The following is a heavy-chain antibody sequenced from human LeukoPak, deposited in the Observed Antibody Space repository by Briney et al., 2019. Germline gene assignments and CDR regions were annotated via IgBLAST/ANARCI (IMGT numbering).Heavy chain of an antibody. Sequence: PETLSLTCTVSGGSISSYYWSWIRQPAGKGLEWIGRIYTSGSTNYNPSLKSRVTMSVDTSKNQFSLKLSSVTAADTAVYYCARDPEAVATDDYYYYGMDVWGQGTTVTVSS. CDR2: IYTSGST. CDR3: ARDPEAVATDDYYYYGMDV. J-gene: IGHJ6*02. V-gene: IGHV4-4*07. CDR1: GGSISSYY. D-gene: IGHD5-12*01.